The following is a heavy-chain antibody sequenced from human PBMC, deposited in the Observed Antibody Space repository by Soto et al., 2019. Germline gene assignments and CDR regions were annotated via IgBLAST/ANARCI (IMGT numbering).Heavy chain of an antibody. J-gene: IGHJ4*01. CDR2: TTFDEGET. CDR1: DSPSVSGA. D-gene: IGHD3-22*01. CDR3: AKESSSGYYRTADY. V-gene: IGHV3-30*18. Sequence: QVQLVGLGEAWSNPGTSRGLPVQPLDSPSVSGAFPGAPRVPGKGLEWVAVTTFDEGETHYVDSVKGRFTISRDKFKNTVDLQMNSLTVEDTGIYYCAKESSSGYYRTADYWGHGTLVFVTT.